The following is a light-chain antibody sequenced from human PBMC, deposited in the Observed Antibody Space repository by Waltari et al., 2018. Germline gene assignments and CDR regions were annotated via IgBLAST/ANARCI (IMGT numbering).Light chain of an antibody. V-gene: IGLV2-8*01. J-gene: IGLJ2*01. CDR1: SSDLGDYNY. Sequence: HSALTQPPSASGSPGQSVTISCTETSSDLGDYNYVSWYQQHPDKAPTLVLYKVNKRPSGLPDRVSGTKTGNTASLTGSGLQTDDEADYCCSSYAGSASLHGLFGGETKRTVL. CDR2: KVN. CDR3: SSYAGSASLHGL.